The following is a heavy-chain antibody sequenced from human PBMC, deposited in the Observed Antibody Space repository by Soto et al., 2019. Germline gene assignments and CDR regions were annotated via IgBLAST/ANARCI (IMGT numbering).Heavy chain of an antibody. D-gene: IGHD3-16*01. V-gene: IGHV4-39*01. CDR2: IYYSGST. Sequence: PSETLSLTCTVSGGSIRSSNYYWGWIRQPPGKGLEWIGSIYYSGSTSYNSSLKSRVTISVDTSKNQFSLRLSSVTAADTAVYYCASPTLGAFDMWGQGTMVTVSS. J-gene: IGHJ3*02. CDR3: ASPTLGAFDM. CDR1: GGSIRSSNYY.